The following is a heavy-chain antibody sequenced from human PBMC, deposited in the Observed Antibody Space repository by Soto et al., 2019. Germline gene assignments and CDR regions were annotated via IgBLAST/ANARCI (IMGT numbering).Heavy chain of an antibody. J-gene: IGHJ6*02. CDR1: GFTVSSNY. CDR3: ASSRAYYYYGMDV. V-gene: IGHV3-53*01. Sequence: GGSLRLSCAASGFTVSSNYMSWVRQAPGKGLEWVSVIYSGGSTYYADSVKGRFTISRDNSKNTLYLQMNSLRAEDTAVYYCASSRAYYYYGMDVWGQGTTVTVSS. CDR2: IYSGGST.